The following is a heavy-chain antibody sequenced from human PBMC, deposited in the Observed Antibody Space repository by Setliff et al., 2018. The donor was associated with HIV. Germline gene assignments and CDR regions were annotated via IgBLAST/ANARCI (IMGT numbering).Heavy chain of an antibody. CDR2: IYYSGST. D-gene: IGHD6-19*01. J-gene: IGHJ6*03. CDR3: ARMATSSGWWVYYYMDV. CDR1: GGSISSGGYY. V-gene: IGHV4-31*03. Sequence: PSETLSLTCTVSGGSISSGGYYWSWIRQHPGKGLEWIGYIYYSGSTYYNPSLKSRVTISVDTSKNQFSLKLSSVTAADTAVYYCARMATSSGWWVYYYMDVWGKGTTVTVSS.